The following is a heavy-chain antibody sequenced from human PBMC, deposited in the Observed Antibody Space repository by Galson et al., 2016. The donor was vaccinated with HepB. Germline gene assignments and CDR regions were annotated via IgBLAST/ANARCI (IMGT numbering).Heavy chain of an antibody. CDR2: IKEDGSEK. Sequence: SLRLSCAASGFIFSRNVMNWVRQAPGKGLEWVANIKEDGSEKNYVDSLKGRFTISRDNAKNSLYLHMNNLRVEDTAVYYCAKSSGCVSDYWGQGTMVNVSS. V-gene: IGHV3-7*03. J-gene: IGHJ4*02. CDR3: AKSSGCVSDY. CDR1: GFIFSRNV. D-gene: IGHD6-19*01.